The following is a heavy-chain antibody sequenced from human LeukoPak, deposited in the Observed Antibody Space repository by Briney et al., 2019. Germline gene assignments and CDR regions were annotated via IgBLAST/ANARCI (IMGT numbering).Heavy chain of an antibody. CDR1: GGSISSSSYY. CDR3: ARHLGGHNWFDP. D-gene: IGHD3-16*01. Sequence: SETLSLTCTVSGGSISSSSYYWGWIRQPPGKGLEWIGSIYYSGSTYFTPSLKSRVTISVDTSKNQFSLKLSSVTAADTAVYYCARHLGGHNWFDPWGQGTLVTVSS. CDR2: IYYSGST. V-gene: IGHV4-39*01. J-gene: IGHJ5*02.